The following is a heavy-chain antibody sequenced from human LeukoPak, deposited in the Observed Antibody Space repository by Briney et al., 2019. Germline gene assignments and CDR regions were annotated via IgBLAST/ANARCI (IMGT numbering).Heavy chain of an antibody. V-gene: IGHV4-31*03. J-gene: IGHJ4*02. CDR3: ARTAGWSFGFDY. CDR1: GGSISSGGYY. D-gene: IGHD1-26*01. CDR2: IYYSGST. Sequence: PSETLSLTCTVSGGSISSGGYYWSWIRQHPGKGLEWIGYIYYSGSTYYNPSLKCRVTISVDTSKNQFSLKLSSVTAADTAVYYCARTAGWSFGFDYWGQGTLVTVSS.